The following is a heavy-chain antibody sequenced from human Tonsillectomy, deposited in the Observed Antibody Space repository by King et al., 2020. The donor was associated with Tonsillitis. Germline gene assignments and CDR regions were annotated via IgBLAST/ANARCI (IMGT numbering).Heavy chain of an antibody. D-gene: IGHD2-2*01. J-gene: IGHJ4*02. Sequence: VQLVESGGGVLQPGRSLRLTCAASGFTFSSDGMHWVRQAPGKGLEWVADIWYDGSHKHYADSVKDRFTISRDNSKNSLYLPMNSLRAEDTAVYFCARVEYQLPLRVDYWGQGTLVTVSS. CDR1: GFTFSSDG. V-gene: IGHV3-33*01. CDR3: ARVEYQLPLRVDY. CDR2: IWYDGSHK.